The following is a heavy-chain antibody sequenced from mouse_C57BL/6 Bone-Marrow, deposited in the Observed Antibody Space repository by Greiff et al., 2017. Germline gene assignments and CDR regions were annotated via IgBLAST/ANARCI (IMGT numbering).Heavy chain of an antibody. Sequence: EVQVVESGGGLVQPGGSLSLSCAASGFTFTDYYMSWVRQPPGKALEWLGFIRNKANGYTTEYSASVKGRFTISRDNSQSILYLQMNALRAEDSATYYCARFDYYGRSYGYWYFDVWGTGTTVTVSS. J-gene: IGHJ1*03. CDR1: GFTFTDYY. D-gene: IGHD1-1*01. V-gene: IGHV7-3*01. CDR2: IRNKANGYTT. CDR3: ARFDYYGRSYGYWYFDV.